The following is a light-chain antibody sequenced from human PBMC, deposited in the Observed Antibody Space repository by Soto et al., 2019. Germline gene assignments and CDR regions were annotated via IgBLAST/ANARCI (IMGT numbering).Light chain of an antibody. J-gene: IGKJ2*01. CDR1: QSVNSGY. V-gene: IGKV3-20*01. CDR3: QVYGSSPRYT. Sequence: EIVLTQSPGTLSLSPGERATLSCRASQSVNSGYLAWYQQKPGQAPRLLFYGVSNRAAGIPDRFSGSGSGTDFTLTISSLEPEDFAVYYCQVYGSSPRYTFGQGTKVELK. CDR2: GVS.